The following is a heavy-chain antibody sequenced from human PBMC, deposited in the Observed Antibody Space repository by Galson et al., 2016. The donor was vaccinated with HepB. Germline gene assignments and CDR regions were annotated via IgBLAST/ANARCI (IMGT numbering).Heavy chain of an antibody. CDR2: IWYDGSNK. J-gene: IGHJ3*02. Sequence: SLRLSCAASGFTYSSYGMHWVRQAPGKGLEWVAVIWYDGSNKYYEDSVKGRFTISRDNSKNTLYLHMNSLRAEDTAVYYCASDRMITFGGVIVDAFDIWGQGTMVTVSS. V-gene: IGHV3-33*01. CDR1: GFTYSSYG. CDR3: ASDRMITFGGVIVDAFDI. D-gene: IGHD3-16*02.